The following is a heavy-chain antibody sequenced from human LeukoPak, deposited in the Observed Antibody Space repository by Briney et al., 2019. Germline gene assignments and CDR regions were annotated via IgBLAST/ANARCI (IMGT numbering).Heavy chain of an antibody. D-gene: IGHD2-2*03. CDR1: GYTFTSYD. Sequence: ASVKVSCKASGYTFTSYDINWVRQATGQGLEGMGWMNPNSGNTGYAQKFQGRVTMTRNASISTAYMELSSLRSEDTAVYYCARGVDIVVVPAAPYYYYYYMDVWGKGTTVTISS. CDR2: MNPNSGNT. V-gene: IGHV1-8*01. CDR3: ARGVDIVVVPAAPYYYYYYMDV. J-gene: IGHJ6*03.